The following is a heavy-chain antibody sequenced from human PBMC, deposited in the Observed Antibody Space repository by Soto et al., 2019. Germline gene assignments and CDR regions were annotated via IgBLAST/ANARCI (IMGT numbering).Heavy chain of an antibody. CDR2: INHSGST. D-gene: IGHD3-10*01. J-gene: IGHJ5*02. Sequence: SETLSLTCAVYGGSFSGYYWSWIRQPPGKGLEWIGEINHSGSTNYNPSLKSRVTISVDTSKNQFSLKLSSVTAADTAVYYCARGPKITMVRGVIGWFDPWGQVNLVTVS. V-gene: IGHV4-34*01. CDR1: GGSFSGYY. CDR3: ARGPKITMVRGVIGWFDP.